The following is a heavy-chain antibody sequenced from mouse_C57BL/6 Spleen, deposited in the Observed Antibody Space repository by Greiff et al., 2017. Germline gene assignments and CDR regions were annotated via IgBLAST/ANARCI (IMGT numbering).Heavy chain of an antibody. CDR2: IFPGSGST. V-gene: IGHV1-75*01. CDR1: GYTFTDYY. Sequence: QVQLQQSGPELVKPGASVKISCKASGYTFTDYYINWVKQRPGQGLEWIGWIFPGSGSTYYNEKFKGKATLTVDKSSSTAYMLLSSLTSEDSAVYFCAKQWRTTVVKAMDYWGQGTSVTVSS. J-gene: IGHJ4*01. D-gene: IGHD1-1*01. CDR3: AKQWRTTVVKAMDY.